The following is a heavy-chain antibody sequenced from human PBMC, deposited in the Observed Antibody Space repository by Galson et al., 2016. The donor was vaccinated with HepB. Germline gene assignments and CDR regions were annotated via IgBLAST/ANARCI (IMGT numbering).Heavy chain of an antibody. J-gene: IGHJ5*02. D-gene: IGHD2-2*01. CDR1: GFTVSHNY. Sequence: SLRLSCAASGFTVSHNYMSWVRQAPGKGLEWVSLIYSGGSTSYADSVKGRFTISRDNSKNTLYLQMNNLRAEDTAVYYCATSNYCSKRCAAFDPWGQGTLVTVSS. CDR3: ATSNYCSKRCAAFDP. CDR2: IYSGGST. V-gene: IGHV3-66*01.